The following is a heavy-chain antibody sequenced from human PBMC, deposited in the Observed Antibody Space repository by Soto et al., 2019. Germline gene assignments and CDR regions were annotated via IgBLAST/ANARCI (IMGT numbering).Heavy chain of an antibody. CDR1: GGSISGHF. CDR2: IYSGGRD. Sequence: SETLSLTCTVSGGSISGHFWSWIRQPAGKRMEWTGRIYSGGRDNYNPALKSRVTMSVDTSKNQFSLTLRSVTAADTAVYYCARDNVWSGYYSFFDHWGQGSLVT. V-gene: IGHV4-4*07. D-gene: IGHD3-3*01. J-gene: IGHJ4*02. CDR3: ARDNVWSGYYSFFDH.